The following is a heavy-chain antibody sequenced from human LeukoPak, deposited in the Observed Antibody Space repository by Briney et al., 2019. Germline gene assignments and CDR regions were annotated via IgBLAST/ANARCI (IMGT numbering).Heavy chain of an antibody. V-gene: IGHV3-23*01. CDR3: ARERSDFWSGYSSGFDY. J-gene: IGHJ4*02. Sequence: GGSLRLSCTASAFSFSSYAMTWLRQAPGRGLEWVSGIHGSGGVTYYADSVKGRFTISRDNSKNTLYLQMNSLRAEDTAVYYCARERSDFWSGYSSGFDYWGQGTLVTVSS. D-gene: IGHD3-3*01. CDR2: IHGSGGVT. CDR1: AFSFSSYA.